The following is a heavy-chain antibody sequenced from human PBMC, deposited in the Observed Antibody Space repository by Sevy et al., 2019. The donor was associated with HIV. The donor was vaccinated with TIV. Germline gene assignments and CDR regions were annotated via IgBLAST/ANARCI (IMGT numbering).Heavy chain of an antibody. CDR3: AREAANFDY. Sequence: GGSLRLSCAASGFTFSLYTMNWVRQAPGKGLEWVSSISSSSSYISYADSVKGRFTISRDNAKNSLYLQMNSLRAEYTAVYYCAREAANFDYWGQGTLVTVSS. CDR2: ISSSSSYI. CDR1: GFTFSLYT. D-gene: IGHD6-25*01. V-gene: IGHV3-21*01. J-gene: IGHJ4*02.